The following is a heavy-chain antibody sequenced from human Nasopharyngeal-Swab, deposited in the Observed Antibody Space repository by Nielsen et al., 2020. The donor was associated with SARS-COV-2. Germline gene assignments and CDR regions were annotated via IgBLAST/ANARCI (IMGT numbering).Heavy chain of an antibody. Sequence: GESLKISCAASGFSVSGNTYTHWVRQAPGTGLEWVAVTSYDESHKYYAGSVHGRFTVSRDNSKNTLYLQMYSLTTEDTAVYFFARDPILGPPDYFDYWGRGTLVIVAA. D-gene: IGHD1-14*01. CDR3: ARDPILGPPDYFDY. CDR1: GFSVSGNT. CDR2: TSYDESHK. J-gene: IGHJ4*02. V-gene: IGHV3-30*03.